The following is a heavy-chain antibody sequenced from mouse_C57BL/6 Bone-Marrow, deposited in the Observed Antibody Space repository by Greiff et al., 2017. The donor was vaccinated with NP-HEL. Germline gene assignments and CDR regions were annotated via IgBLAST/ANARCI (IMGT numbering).Heavy chain of an antibody. CDR1: GFTFSDYY. V-gene: IGHV5-12*01. J-gene: IGHJ4*01. D-gene: IGHD2-4*01. Sequence: EVKVVESGGGLVQPGGSLKLSCAASGFTFSDYYMYWVRQTPEKRLEWVAYISNGGGSTYYPDTVKGRFPISRDNAKNTLYLQMSRLKSEDTAMYYCARRGLRPDAMDYWGQGTSVTVSS. CDR2: ISNGGGST. CDR3: ARRGLRPDAMDY.